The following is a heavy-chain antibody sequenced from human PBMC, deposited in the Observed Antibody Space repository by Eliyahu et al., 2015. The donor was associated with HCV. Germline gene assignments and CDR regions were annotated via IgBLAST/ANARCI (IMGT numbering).Heavy chain of an antibody. CDR2: ISSDGSYK. Sequence: QVQLVESGGGVVQPGRSLRLSCAASGXTFXSXGMHWVRQAPGKGLXWVAVISSDGSYKYYADSVKGRFTISRDNSKNTVYLQMNSLRDEDTAVYYCAKDRGEYYASGSSFLDYWGQGNRVTVSS. D-gene: IGHD3-10*01. J-gene: IGHJ4*02. CDR3: AKDRGEYYASGSSFLDY. V-gene: IGHV3-30*18. CDR1: GXTFXSXG.